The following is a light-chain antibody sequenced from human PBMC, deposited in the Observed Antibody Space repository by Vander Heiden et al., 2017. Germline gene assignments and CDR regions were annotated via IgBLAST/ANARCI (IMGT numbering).Light chain of an antibody. CDR3: QVWDSSSDHPV. CDR2: DNS. Sequence: SYVLTQAPSVSVAPGQTATITCGGNNIRTKTVQWYQQKPGQAPVLVVHDNSDRPSGIPERFSGSNSENTATLTISRVEAGDEADYYCQVWDSSSDHPVFGGGTKLTVL. CDR1: NIRTKT. J-gene: IGLJ3*02. V-gene: IGLV3-21*02.